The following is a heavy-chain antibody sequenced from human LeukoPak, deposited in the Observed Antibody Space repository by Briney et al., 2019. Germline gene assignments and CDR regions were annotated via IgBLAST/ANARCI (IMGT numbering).Heavy chain of an antibody. CDR3: ARDLDVDTAMVSGYMDV. V-gene: IGHV1-18*01. D-gene: IGHD5-18*01. CDR2: ISGYNGNT. J-gene: IGHJ6*03. CDR1: GYTFTSYG. Sequence: GASVKVSCKASGYTFTSYGISWVRQAPGLGLEWMGWISGYNGNTKYAQKLQGRVTMTTDTSTSTAYMELRALRSDDTAVYFCARDLDVDTAMVSGYMDVWGKGTTVTVSS.